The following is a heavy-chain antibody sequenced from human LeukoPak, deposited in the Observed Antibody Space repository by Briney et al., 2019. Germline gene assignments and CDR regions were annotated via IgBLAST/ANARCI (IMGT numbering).Heavy chain of an antibody. Sequence: SETLSLTCTVSGGSISSGDYYWSWIRQPPGKGLEWIGYIYYSGSTYYNPSLKSRVTISVDTSKNQFSLKLSSVTAADTAVYYCARERDRVVSYFDYWGQGTLVTVSS. D-gene: IGHD3-22*01. CDR1: GGSISSGDYY. CDR3: ARERDRVVSYFDY. V-gene: IGHV4-30-4*01. J-gene: IGHJ4*02. CDR2: IYYSGST.